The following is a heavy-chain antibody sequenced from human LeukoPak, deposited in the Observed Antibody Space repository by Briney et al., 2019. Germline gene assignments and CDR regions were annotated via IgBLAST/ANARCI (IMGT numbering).Heavy chain of an antibody. CDR3: ARHRRAGSEPFDY. V-gene: IGHV4-59*08. CDR2: IYYSGST. J-gene: IGHJ4*02. D-gene: IGHD1-14*01. CDR1: GGSISSYY. Sequence: SETLSLTCTVSGGSISSYYWSWIRQPPGKGLEWIGYIYYSGSTNYNPSLKSRVTISVDTSKNQFSLKLSSVTAADTAVYYCARHRRAGSEPFDYWGQGTLVTVSS.